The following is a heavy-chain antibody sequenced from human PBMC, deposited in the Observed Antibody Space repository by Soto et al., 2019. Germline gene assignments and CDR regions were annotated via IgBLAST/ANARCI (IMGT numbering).Heavy chain of an antibody. Sequence: GGSLRLSCTTSGFTFDNFAMSWVRQAPGRGLEWVSAISGGGGGKYYADSVKGRFIIARDNSKNAVYLEVNGLRTEDTAVYYCAKDVHYDSSGGLDYWGQGTLVTVSS. CDR3: AKDVHYDSSGGLDY. CDR1: GFTFDNFA. V-gene: IGHV3-23*01. D-gene: IGHD3-22*01. J-gene: IGHJ4*02. CDR2: ISGGGGGK.